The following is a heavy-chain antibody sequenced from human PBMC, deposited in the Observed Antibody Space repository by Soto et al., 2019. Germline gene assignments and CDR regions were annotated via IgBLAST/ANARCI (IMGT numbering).Heavy chain of an antibody. CDR1: GITVTNCF. D-gene: IGHD2-15*01. V-gene: IGHV3-73*01. CDR2: VRSKTNNYAT. Sequence: EVQLVESGGGLVQPGGSLRLSCAASGITVTNCFMTWVRQASGKGLEWVARVRSKTNNYATAYPVSVRGRFTVSRDDSMGTTYLQMNSLKTEDTAMYYCTNNFVWGQGVLVTVSS. CDR3: TNNFV. J-gene: IGHJ4*02.